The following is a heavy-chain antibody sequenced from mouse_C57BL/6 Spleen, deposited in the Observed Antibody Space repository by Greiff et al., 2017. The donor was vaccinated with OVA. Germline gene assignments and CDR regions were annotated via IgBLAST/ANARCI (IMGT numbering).Heavy chain of an antibody. V-gene: IGHV1-18*01. J-gene: IGHJ4*01. CDR1: GYTFTDYN. CDR3: ARLRRENAMDY. Sequence: EVQLVESGPELVKPGASVKIPCKASGYTFTDYNMDWVKQSHGKSLEWIGDINPNNGGTIYNQKFKGKATLTVDKSSSTAYMELRSLTSEDTAVYYCARLRRENAMDYWGQGTSVTVSA. CDR2: INPNNGGT.